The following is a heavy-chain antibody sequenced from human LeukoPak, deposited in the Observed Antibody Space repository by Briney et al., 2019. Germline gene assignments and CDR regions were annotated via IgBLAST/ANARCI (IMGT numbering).Heavy chain of an antibody. V-gene: IGHV1-2*02. CDR2: INPKSGGT. D-gene: IGHD4-11*01. CDR1: GYTFTSYY. CDR3: ARPNPPTYSNYVWFDP. J-gene: IGHJ5*02. Sequence: ASVKVSCKASGYTFTSYYMYWVRQAPGQGLEWMGWINPKSGGTNYAQKFQGRVTMTRDTSISTAYMELSRLRSDDTAVYYCARPNPPTYSNYVWFDPWGQGTLVTVSS.